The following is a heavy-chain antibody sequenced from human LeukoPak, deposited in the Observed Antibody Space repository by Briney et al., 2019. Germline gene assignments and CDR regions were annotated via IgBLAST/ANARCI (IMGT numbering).Heavy chain of an antibody. J-gene: IGHJ4*02. Sequence: GGSLRLSCAASGFSFSNYNMNWVRQAPGKGLEWVSSISSSSSYIYYADSVKGRFTNSRDNAKYSLYLQMNSLRAEDTAMYYCTREIPDGYDYWGQGTLVTVSS. CDR3: TREIPDGYDY. CDR2: ISSSSSYI. V-gene: IGHV3-21*01. CDR1: GFSFSNYN. D-gene: IGHD5-24*01.